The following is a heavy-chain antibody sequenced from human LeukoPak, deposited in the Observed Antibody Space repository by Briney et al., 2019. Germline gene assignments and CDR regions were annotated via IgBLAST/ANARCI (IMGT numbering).Heavy chain of an antibody. J-gene: IGHJ5*02. D-gene: IGHD1-26*01. V-gene: IGHV4-34*01. CDR2: INHSGST. CDR1: GGSFSGYY. CDR3: ARGRLLYPITRYSHINWFDP. Sequence: SETLSLTCAVYGGSFSGYYWSWIRQPPGKGLEWIGEINHSGSTNYNPSLKSRVTISVDTSKNQFSLKLSSVTAADTAVYYCARGRLLYPITRYSHINWFDPWGQGTLVTVSS.